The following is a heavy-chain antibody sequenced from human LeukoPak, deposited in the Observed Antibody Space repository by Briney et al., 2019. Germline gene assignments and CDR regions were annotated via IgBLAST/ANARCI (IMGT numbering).Heavy chain of an antibody. J-gene: IGHJ4*02. V-gene: IGHV4-39*01. Sequence: SGTLSLTCTVSGGSISSTSYYWGWIRQPPGNWLEWIGSIYYSGSTYYNPSLKSRVTISVDTSKNQFSLKLSSVTAADTAVYYCVLLVAAAGTFDYWGQGTLVTVSS. CDR1: GGSISSTSYY. D-gene: IGHD6-13*01. CDR2: IYYSGST. CDR3: VLLVAAAGTFDY.